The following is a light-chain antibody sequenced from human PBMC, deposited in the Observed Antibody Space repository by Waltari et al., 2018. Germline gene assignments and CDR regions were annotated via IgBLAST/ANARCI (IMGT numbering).Light chain of an antibody. CDR1: ALSRQF. V-gene: IGLV3-25*03. J-gene: IGLJ2*01. CDR2: KDK. Sequence: SFALKQPPSVSVSPGQTARITCSADALSRQFAYWYRQRPGQAPLLLSYKDKERPLGIPDRISGSSSGTTATLTISGVQAEDEADYCCQSSDSGGFVTFGDGTKLTV. CDR3: QSSDSGGFVT.